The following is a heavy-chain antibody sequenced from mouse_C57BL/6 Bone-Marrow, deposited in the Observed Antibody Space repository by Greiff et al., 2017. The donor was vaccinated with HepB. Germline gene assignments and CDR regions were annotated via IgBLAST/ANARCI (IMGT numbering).Heavy chain of an antibody. V-gene: IGHV1-82*01. J-gene: IGHJ2*01. CDR1: GYAFSSSW. Sequence: VQLQQSGPELVKPGASVKISCKASGYAFSSSWMNWVKQRPGKGLEWIGRIYPGDGDTNYNGKFKGKAILTADKSSSTAYMQLSSLTSEDSAVYFCARGMGFRDYWGQGTTLTVSS. CDR3: ARGMGFRDY. CDR2: IYPGDGDT.